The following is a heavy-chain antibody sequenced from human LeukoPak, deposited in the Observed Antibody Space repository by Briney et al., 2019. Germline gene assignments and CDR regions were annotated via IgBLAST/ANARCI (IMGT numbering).Heavy chain of an antibody. CDR1: GGSISSYY. CDR3: ARDLPLAVRGVIQAFDI. CDR2: IYTSGST. Sequence: SETLSLTCTVSGGSISSYYWSWIRQPAGKGLEWIGRIYTSGSTNYNPSLKSRVTMSVDTSKNQFSLKLSSVTAADTAVYYCARDLPLAVRGVIQAFDIWGQGTMVTVSS. D-gene: IGHD3-10*01. J-gene: IGHJ3*02. V-gene: IGHV4-4*07.